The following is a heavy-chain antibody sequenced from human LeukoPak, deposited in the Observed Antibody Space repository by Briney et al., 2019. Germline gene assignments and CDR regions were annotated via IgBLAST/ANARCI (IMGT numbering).Heavy chain of an antibody. CDR1: GGTFSSYT. CDR3: ARDHSSSGYYFDY. J-gene: IGHJ4*02. V-gene: IGHV1-69*04. Sequence: SVKVSFKASGGTFSSYTISWVRQAPGQGLEWMGRIIPILGIANYAQKFQGRVTITADKSTSTAYMELSSLRSEDTAVYYCARDHSSSGYYFDYWGQGTLVTVSS. CDR2: IIPILGIA. D-gene: IGHD6-13*01.